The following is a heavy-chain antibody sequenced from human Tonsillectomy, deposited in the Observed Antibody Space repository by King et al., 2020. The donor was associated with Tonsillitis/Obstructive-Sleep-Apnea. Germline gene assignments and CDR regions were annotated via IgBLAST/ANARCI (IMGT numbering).Heavy chain of an antibody. Sequence: VQLQESGPGLVKPSETLSLTCTVSGGSISSYYWSWIRQPPGKGLEWIGYIYYSGSTNYNPSLKSRVTISVDTSKNQFSLKLSSVTAADTAVYYCARDRYYDFWSGYQYNNWFDPWGQGTLVTVSS. CDR2: IYYSGST. D-gene: IGHD3-3*01. J-gene: IGHJ5*02. CDR3: ARDRYYDFWSGYQYNNWFDP. V-gene: IGHV4-59*01. CDR1: GGSISSYY.